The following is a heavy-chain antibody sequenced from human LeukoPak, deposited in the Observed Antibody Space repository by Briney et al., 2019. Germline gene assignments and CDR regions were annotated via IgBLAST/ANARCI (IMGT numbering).Heavy chain of an antibody. D-gene: IGHD5-18*01. V-gene: IGHV1-69*04. CDR1: GFTFSSYA. CDR2: IIPILGIA. CDR3: ARGPGSYGYY. J-gene: IGHJ4*02. Sequence: PGRSLRLSCAASGFTFSSYAISWVRQAPGQGLEWMGRIIPILGIANYAQKFQGRVTITADKSTSTAYMELSSLRSEDTAVYYCARGPGSYGYYWGQGTLVTVSS.